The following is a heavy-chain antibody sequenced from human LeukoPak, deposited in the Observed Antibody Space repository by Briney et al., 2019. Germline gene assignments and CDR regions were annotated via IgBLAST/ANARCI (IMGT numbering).Heavy chain of an antibody. CDR3: ARHRAGWDSPDPFFDY. CDR2: IYHSGST. J-gene: IGHJ4*02. D-gene: IGHD1-26*01. V-gene: IGHV4-38-2*01. Sequence: SETLSLTCAVSGYSISSGYYWGWIRQPPGKGLEWIGCIYHSGSTYYNPSLKSRVTISVNTSKNQFSLKLSSVTAADTAVYYCARHRAGWDSPDPFFDYWGQGTLVTVSS. CDR1: GYSISSGYY.